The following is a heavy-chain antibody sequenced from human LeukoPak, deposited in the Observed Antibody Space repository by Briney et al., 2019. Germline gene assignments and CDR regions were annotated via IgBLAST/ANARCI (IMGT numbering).Heavy chain of an antibody. D-gene: IGHD2-15*01. J-gene: IGHJ5*02. CDR3: ARLQIGSGGFWRFDP. Sequence: GGSLRLSCAASGFTFSNYWMGWVRQAPGRGLVWVANINGVGSEPYYGDSLGGRFTISRDNAKNSLYLQMNSLRAEDTAMYYCARLQIGSGGFWRFDPWGQGTLVTVSS. CDR1: GFTFSNYW. CDR2: INGVGSEP. V-gene: IGHV3-7*01.